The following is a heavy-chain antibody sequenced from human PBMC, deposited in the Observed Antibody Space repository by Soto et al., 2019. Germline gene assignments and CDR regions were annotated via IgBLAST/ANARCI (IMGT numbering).Heavy chain of an antibody. D-gene: IGHD6-19*01. J-gene: IGHJ4*02. V-gene: IGHV3-30*18. Sequence: SLRLSCAASGFTFSSYGMHWVRQAPGKGLEWVAVISYDGSNKYYADSVEGRFTISRDNSKNTLYLQMNSLRAEDTAVYYCAKGPSSSGWYGYFDYWGQGTLVTVSS. CDR3: AKGPSSSGWYGYFDY. CDR1: GFTFSSYG. CDR2: ISYDGSNK.